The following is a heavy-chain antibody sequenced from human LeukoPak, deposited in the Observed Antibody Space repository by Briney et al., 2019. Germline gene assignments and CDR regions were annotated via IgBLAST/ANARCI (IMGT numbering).Heavy chain of an antibody. CDR3: AREWYCSSTSCYPYYFDY. CDR2: IYSGGST. CDR1: GFTVSSNY. D-gene: IGHD2-2*01. J-gene: IGHJ4*02. V-gene: IGHV3-53*01. Sequence: PGGSLRLSCAASGFTVSSNYMSWVRQAPGKGLEWVSVIYSGGSTYYADSVKGRFTISRDNAKNSLYLQMNSLRAEDTAVYYCAREWYCSSTSCYPYYFDYWGQGTLVTVSS.